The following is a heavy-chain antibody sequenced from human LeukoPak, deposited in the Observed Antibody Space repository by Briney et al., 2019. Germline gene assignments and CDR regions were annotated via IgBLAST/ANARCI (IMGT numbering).Heavy chain of an antibody. J-gene: IGHJ4*02. Sequence: GGSLRLSCAASGFTFDDYAMHWVRQAPGKGLEWVSGISWNSGSIGYADSVKGRFTISRDNAKNSLYLQMNSLRAEDTALYYCAKDMGDYWGQGTLVTVS. V-gene: IGHV3-9*01. CDR2: ISWNSGSI. CDR1: GFTFDDYA. CDR3: AKDMGDY.